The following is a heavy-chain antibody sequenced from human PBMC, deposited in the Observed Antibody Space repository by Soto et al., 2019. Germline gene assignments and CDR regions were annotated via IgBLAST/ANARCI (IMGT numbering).Heavy chain of an antibody. Sequence: GGSLRLSCATSGFRLSSYAMHWVRQAPGKGLEWVALMSYDESKKYYADSVKGRFTVSRDTSKNTLVLEMNNLRVEDTAVYYCAKDRRDGDFMHILVVDFWGQGALVTVSS. CDR1: GFRLSSYA. V-gene: IGHV3-30*18. CDR2: MSYDESKK. J-gene: IGHJ4*02. D-gene: IGHD2-15*01. CDR3: AKDRRDGDFMHILVVDF.